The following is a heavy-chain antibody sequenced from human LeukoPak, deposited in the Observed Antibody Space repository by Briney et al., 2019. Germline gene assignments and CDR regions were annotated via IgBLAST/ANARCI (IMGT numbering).Heavy chain of an antibody. CDR3: ARESGIAAAGTDY. D-gene: IGHD6-13*01. CDR2: ISSSSSYI. V-gene: IGHV3-21*01. CDR1: GFTFSSYS. Sequence: GGSLRLSCAASGFTFSSYSMNWVRQAPGKGLEWVSSISSSSSYIYYADSVKGRFTISRDNAKNSLYLQMNSLRAEDTAVYYCARESGIAAAGTDYWGQGTLVTVSS. J-gene: IGHJ4*02.